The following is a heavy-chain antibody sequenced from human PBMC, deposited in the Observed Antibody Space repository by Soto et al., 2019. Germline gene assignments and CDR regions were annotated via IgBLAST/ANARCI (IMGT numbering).Heavy chain of an antibody. CDR2: ISATGYAT. Sequence: EVQPLESGGGLVQPGGSLRLSCEASGFSFSNYAMSWVRQTPGKGLEWVSGISATGYATFYAESVKGRFTISRDNSKNTLYVQMNDLRGDDTATYYCAKDRLDRAPAGWVDCWGQGTLVTVSS. CDR1: GFSFSNYA. J-gene: IGHJ5*01. D-gene: IGHD6-13*01. CDR3: AKDRLDRAPAGWVDC. V-gene: IGHV3-23*01.